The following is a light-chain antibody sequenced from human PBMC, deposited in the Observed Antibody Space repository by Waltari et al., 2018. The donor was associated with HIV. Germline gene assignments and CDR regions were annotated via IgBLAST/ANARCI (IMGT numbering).Light chain of an antibody. CDR2: WAS. V-gene: IGKV4-1*01. J-gene: IGKJ1*01. CDR1: QSLLYRSTNKDY. CDR3: QQYYSTPWT. Sequence: DIVMTQSPDSLAVSLGERATINCKSTQSLLYRSTNKDYVARYQQKPGQPPKLLIYWASIRESGVPDRFSGSGSGTDFTLTISNLQAEDVAVYYCQQYYSTPWTFGQGTKVEIK.